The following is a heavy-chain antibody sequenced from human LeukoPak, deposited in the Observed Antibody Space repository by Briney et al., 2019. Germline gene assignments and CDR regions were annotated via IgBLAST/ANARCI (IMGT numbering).Heavy chain of an antibody. CDR1: GYTFTNYG. D-gene: IGHD2-21*01. V-gene: IGHV1-18*01. CDR3: MRERASIVVVSPNDY. CDR2: NSAYNGRT. J-gene: IGHJ4*02. Sequence: ASVKVSCKASGYTFTNYGISWVRQAPGQGLEWMGWNSAYNGRTDYAQKLQGRVTMTTDTSTSTAYMELRSLRSDDTAVYYCMRERASIVVVSPNDYWGQGPLVTVSS.